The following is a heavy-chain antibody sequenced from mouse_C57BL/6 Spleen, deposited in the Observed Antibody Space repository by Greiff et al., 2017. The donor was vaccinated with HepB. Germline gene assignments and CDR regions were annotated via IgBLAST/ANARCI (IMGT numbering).Heavy chain of an antibody. J-gene: IGHJ2*01. V-gene: IGHV1-50*01. CDR2: IDTSDSYT. Sequence: QVQLQQPGAELVKPGASVKLSCKASGYTFTSYWMQWVKQRPGQGLEWIGEIDTSDSYTNYNQKFKGKATLTVDTSSSTAYMQLSSPTSEDSAVYYCARLGLGYFDYWGQGTTLTVSS. CDR1: GYTFTSYW. CDR3: ARLGLGYFDY.